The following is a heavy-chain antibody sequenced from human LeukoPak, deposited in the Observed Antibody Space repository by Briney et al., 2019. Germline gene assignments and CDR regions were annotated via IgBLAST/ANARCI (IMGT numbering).Heavy chain of an antibody. CDR2: ISAYNGNT. D-gene: IGHD2-21*01. Sequence: SVKVSCNASGYTFTSYGISWVRQAPGQGLEWMGCISAYNGNTNYAQKLQGRVTMTTDTSTSTAYMELRSLRSDDTAVYYCARGRLSYCGGDCYDYWGQGTLVTVSS. V-gene: IGHV1-18*01. J-gene: IGHJ4*02. CDR1: GYTFTSYG. CDR3: ARGRLSYCGGDCYDY.